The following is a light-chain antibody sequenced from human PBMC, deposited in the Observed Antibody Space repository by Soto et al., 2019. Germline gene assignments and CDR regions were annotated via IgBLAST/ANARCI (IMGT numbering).Light chain of an antibody. V-gene: IGKV3-11*01. CDR2: EAS. CDR3: HQRQRWPRT. Sequence: EIVLSQSPATLSSPPVETATLSIRASQTVGVRLAWYQHKPGQAPRLIIYEASNRAAGIPARFSGSGSGTDFTLTITSLEPEDFAVYYCHQRQRWPRTFGQGTKVDI. J-gene: IGKJ1*01. CDR1: QTVGVR.